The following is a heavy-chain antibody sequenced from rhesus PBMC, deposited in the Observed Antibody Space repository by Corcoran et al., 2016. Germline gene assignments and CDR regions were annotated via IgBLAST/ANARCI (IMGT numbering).Heavy chain of an antibody. J-gene: IGHJ4*01. Sequence: QVQLQDSGPGLVKPSETLSLTCAVSGGSISDDYYWSWIRQPPGKGLELIGYIYGSGGGTNYNPSPKNRVTISIDTSKNQFSLKLSSVTAAGTAVYYCAGRSGGYCSGGVCYGFDYWGQGVLVTVSS. CDR2: IYGSGGGT. CDR1: GGSISDDYY. V-gene: IGHV4-106*01. CDR3: AGRSGGYCSGGVCYGFDY. D-gene: IGHD2-8*01.